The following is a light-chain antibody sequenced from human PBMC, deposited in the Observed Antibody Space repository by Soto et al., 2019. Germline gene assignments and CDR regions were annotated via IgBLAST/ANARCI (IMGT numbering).Light chain of an antibody. Sequence: DIQMTQSPSSLSASVGDRVTITCRASQSISSYLNWYQQKPGKAPKLLIYAASSLQSGVPSRFSGSGSGTDFTLTINSLQPEDFATYYCQQSYTIRTFGGGTKVDI. J-gene: IGKJ4*01. V-gene: IGKV1-39*01. CDR3: QQSYTIRT. CDR2: AAS. CDR1: QSISSY.